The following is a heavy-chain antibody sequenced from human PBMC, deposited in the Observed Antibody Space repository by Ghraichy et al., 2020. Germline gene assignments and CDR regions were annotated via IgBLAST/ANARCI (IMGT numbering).Heavy chain of an antibody. CDR3: ASHLIVGAIDF. J-gene: IGHJ4*02. CDR2: IYYSGST. CDR1: GGSISSYY. Sequence: SQTLSLTCTVSGGSISSYYWSWIRQPPGKGLEWIGYIYYSGSTNYNPSLKSRVTISVDTSKNQFSLKLSSVTAADTAVYYCASHLIVGAIDFWGQGTLVTVSS. D-gene: IGHD1-26*01. V-gene: IGHV4-59*01.